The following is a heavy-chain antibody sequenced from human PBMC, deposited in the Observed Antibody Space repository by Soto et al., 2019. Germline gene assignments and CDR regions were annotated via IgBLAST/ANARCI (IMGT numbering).Heavy chain of an antibody. V-gene: IGHV3-23*01. J-gene: IGHJ4*02. D-gene: IGHD1-1*01. Sequence: GGSLRLSGVESGVTFSNVGMAWVRQAPGEGLEWVSAISGSGDDTFYADSMKGRFTISRDNSKDTLYLQINSLRAEDTAVYYCANPIPKTGTTSGFWGQGTLVTVSS. CDR2: ISGSGDDT. CDR1: GVTFSNVG. CDR3: ANPIPKTGTTSGF.